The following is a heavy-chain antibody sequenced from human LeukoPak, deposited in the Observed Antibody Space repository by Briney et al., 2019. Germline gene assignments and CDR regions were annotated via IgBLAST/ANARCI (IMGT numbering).Heavy chain of an antibody. D-gene: IGHD6-13*01. CDR1: GFTFSSYA. CDR3: ARAGGYSSSWGYYFDY. CDR2: ISYDGSNK. Sequence: GRSLRLSCAASGFTFSSYAMHWVRQAPGKGLEWVAVISYDGSNKYYADSVKGRFTISGDNSKNTLYLQMNSLRAEDTAVYYCARAGGYSSSWGYYFDYWGQGTLVTVSS. J-gene: IGHJ4*02. V-gene: IGHV3-30*04.